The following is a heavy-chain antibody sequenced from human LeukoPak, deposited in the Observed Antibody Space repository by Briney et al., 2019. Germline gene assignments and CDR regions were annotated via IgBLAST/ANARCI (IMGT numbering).Heavy chain of an antibody. J-gene: IGHJ4*02. D-gene: IGHD5-18*01. V-gene: IGHV4-34*01. CDR3: ARMDTAIYGGDY. CDR2: INHSGST. CDR1: GFIFSTYT. Sequence: GSLRLSCEASGFIFSTYTMNWVRQPPGKGLEWIGEINHSGSTNYNPSLKSRVTISVDTSKNQFSLKLSSVTAADTAVYYCARMDTAIYGGDYWGQGTLVTVSS.